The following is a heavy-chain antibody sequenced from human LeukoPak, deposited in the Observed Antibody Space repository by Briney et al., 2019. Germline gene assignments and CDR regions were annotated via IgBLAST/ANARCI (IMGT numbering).Heavy chain of an antibody. J-gene: IGHJ4*02. CDR3: ARALHIAAAGTRGLDH. D-gene: IGHD6-13*01. CDR1: GGSFSGYY. Sequence: SETLSLTCAVYGGSFSGYYWSWIRQPPGKGLEWIGAINHSGSTNYNPSFKSRGTISVDTSKNKFSLKLSSGTAADTAVYYCARALHIAAAGTRGLDHSGEGTLVSVSS. V-gene: IGHV4-34*01. CDR2: INHSGST.